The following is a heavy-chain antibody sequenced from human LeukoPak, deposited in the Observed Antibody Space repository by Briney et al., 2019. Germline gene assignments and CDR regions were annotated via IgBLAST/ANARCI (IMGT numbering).Heavy chain of an antibody. V-gene: IGHV3-23*01. CDR3: AKDLGWELPAEAY. CDR2: IYGSGVSI. D-gene: IGHD1-26*01. Sequence: PGGSLRLSCVASGFTFENYVMNCVRQAPGKGLEWLATIYGSGVSISYADSVKGRFTISRDNSNNTLYLQMNSLRVEDTAMYFCAKDLGWELPAEAYWGQGILVTVSS. J-gene: IGHJ4*02. CDR1: GFTFENYV.